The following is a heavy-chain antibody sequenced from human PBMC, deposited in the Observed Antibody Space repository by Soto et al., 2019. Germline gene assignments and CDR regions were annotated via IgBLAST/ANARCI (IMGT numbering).Heavy chain of an antibody. J-gene: IGHJ4*02. CDR2: ISYDGSNK. Sequence: GGSLRLSCAASGFTFSSYGMHWVRQAPGKGLEWVAVISYDGSNKYYADSVKGRFTISRDNSKNTPYLQMNSLRAEDTAVYYCAKGPHTYYYDSSGYYGDYFDYWGQGTLVTVSS. CDR3: AKGPHTYYYDSSGYYGDYFDY. D-gene: IGHD3-22*01. CDR1: GFTFSSYG. V-gene: IGHV3-30*18.